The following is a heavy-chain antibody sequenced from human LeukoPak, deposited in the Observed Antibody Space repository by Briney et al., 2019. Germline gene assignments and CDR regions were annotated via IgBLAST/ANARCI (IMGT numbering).Heavy chain of an antibody. D-gene: IGHD3-22*01. J-gene: IGHJ4*02. CDR3: ARAPHNYYDSSGYYY. V-gene: IGHV3-11*04. CDR1: GFTFSDYY. Sequence: GGSLRLSCAASGFTFSDYYMSWIRQAPGKGLEWVSYISNSGNTIYYADSVKGRFTISRDNAKNSLYLQMNSLRAEDTAVYYCARAPHNYYDSSGYYYWGQGTLVTVSS. CDR2: ISNSGNTI.